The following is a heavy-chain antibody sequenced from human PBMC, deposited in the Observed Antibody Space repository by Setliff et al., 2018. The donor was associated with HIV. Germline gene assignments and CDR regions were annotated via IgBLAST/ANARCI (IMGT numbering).Heavy chain of an antibody. V-gene: IGHV4-39*01. J-gene: IGHJ4*02. CDR1: AGSIGSSTYY. D-gene: IGHD6-19*01. Sequence: PSETLSLTCTVSAGSIGSSTYYWAWIRQPPGKGLEWIGTIYYSGSTYYNPSLRSRATISVDTSKNQFSLKLSSVTAADTAMYYCIIAYSSGWLSPMGFDSWGQGTLVTVS. CDR3: IIAYSSGWLSPMGFDS. CDR2: IYYSGST.